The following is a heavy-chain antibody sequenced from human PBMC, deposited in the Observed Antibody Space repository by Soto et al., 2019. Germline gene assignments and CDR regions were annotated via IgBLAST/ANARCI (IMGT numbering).Heavy chain of an antibody. Sequence: QITLKESGPTVVRLTQTLTLTCTFSGFSLTTSGVGVGWIRQAPGKGLECLALIYWDDEKRSSPSLRNRVTVTNDTSKNQVGLTMTNMDPVDTATYYCAHLPNWGVQVFDSWGQGTLVTVSS. J-gene: IGHJ4*02. V-gene: IGHV2-5*02. CDR2: IYWDDEK. CDR3: AHLPNWGVQVFDS. D-gene: IGHD7-27*01. CDR1: GFSLTTSGVG.